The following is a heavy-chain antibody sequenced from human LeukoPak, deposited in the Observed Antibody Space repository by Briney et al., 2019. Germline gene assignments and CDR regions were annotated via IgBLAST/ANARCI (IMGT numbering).Heavy chain of an antibody. J-gene: IGHJ4*02. D-gene: IGHD5-12*01. CDR1: GFPFSSYW. CDR3: AKDWDIAFDY. V-gene: IGHV3-7*01. CDR2: IKQDGSKK. Sequence: PGGSLRLSCVASGFPFSSYWMTWVRQAPGKGLEWVANIKQDGSKKSYVDSVKGRFTISRDNSKNTLYLQMNSLRAEDTAVYYCAKDWDIAFDYWGQGTLVTVSS.